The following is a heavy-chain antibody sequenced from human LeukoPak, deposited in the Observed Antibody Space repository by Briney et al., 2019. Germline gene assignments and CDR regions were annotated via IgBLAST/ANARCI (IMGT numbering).Heavy chain of an antibody. CDR3: ARGTVELDY. D-gene: IGHD1-1*01. CDR2: ISHDGGNE. V-gene: IGHV3-30*03. Sequence: PGGSLRLSCAASGFTFRAFGVHWVRQAPGKGLEWLALISHDGGNEYYADSVEGRFSISRDNSMNMVYLQMDRVGPEDTAVYYCARGTVELDYWGQGTLVAVSS. CDR1: GFTFRAFG. J-gene: IGHJ4*02.